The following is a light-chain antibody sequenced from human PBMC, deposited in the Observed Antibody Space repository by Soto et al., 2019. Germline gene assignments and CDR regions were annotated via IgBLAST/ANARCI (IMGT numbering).Light chain of an antibody. CDR2: EVN. V-gene: IGLV2-8*01. CDR1: SSDVGSYNY. CDR3: GSYADSNNYV. J-gene: IGLJ1*01. Sequence: QSALTQPPSASGSPGQSVTISCTGTSSDVGSYNYVSWYQHHPGKAPKVMIYEVNKRPSGVPDRFSGSKSGNTASLIVSGLQAEDEADYYCGSYADSNNYVFGTGTKVTVL.